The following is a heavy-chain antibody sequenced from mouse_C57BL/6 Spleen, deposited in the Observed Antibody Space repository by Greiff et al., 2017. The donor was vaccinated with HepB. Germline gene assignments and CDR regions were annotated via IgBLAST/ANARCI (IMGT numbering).Heavy chain of an antibody. CDR3: ARAMVNWFAY. J-gene: IGHJ3*01. Sequence: DVKLVESGPGLVKPSQSLSLTCSVTGYSITSGYYWNWIRQFPGNKLEWMGYISYDGSNNYNPSLKNRISITRDTSKNQFFLKLNSVTTEDTATYYCARAMVNWFAYWGQGTLVTVSA. V-gene: IGHV3-6*01. CDR2: ISYDGSN. CDR1: GYSITSGYY. D-gene: IGHD2-2*01.